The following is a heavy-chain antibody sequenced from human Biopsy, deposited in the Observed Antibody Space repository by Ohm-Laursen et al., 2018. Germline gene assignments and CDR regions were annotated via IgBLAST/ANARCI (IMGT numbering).Heavy chain of an antibody. CDR3: ARDTELLSIGLDYNFGMVV. Sequence: ASVKVSCKVSGDRFSNYPISWVRRAPGQGLEWMGGIIPIFNTPKYAQTFQGRVTITADRSTTAAYMELSSLRSEDTAVYYCARDTELLSIGLDYNFGMVVWGQGTTVTVSS. V-gene: IGHV1-69*06. J-gene: IGHJ6*02. CDR1: GDRFSNYP. D-gene: IGHD1-14*01. CDR2: IIPIFNTP.